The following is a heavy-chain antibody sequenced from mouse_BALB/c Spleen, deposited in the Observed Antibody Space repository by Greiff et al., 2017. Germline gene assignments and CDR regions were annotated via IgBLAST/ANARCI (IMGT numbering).Heavy chain of an antibody. CDR2: IYPGNVNT. Sequence: QVHVKQSGPELVKPGASVRISCKASGYTFTSYYIHWVKQRPGQGLEWIGWIYPGNVNTKYNEKFKGKATLTADKSSSTAYMQLSSLTSEDSAVYFCARSNGGYYLAYWGQGTLVTVSA. CDR1: GYTFTSYY. J-gene: IGHJ3*01. D-gene: IGHD2-3*01. V-gene: IGHV1S56*01. CDR3: ARSNGGYYLAY.